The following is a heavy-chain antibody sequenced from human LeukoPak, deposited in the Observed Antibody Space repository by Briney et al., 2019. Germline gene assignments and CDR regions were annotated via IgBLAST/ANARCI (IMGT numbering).Heavy chain of an antibody. J-gene: IGHJ5*02. D-gene: IGHD2-2*02. V-gene: IGHV1-69*05. Sequence: SVKVSCKASGGTFSSYAISWVRQAPGQGLEWMGGIIPIFGTANYAQKFQGRVTITTDESTSTAYMELSSLRSEDTAVYYCAREGDCSSTSCYRAYNWFDPWGQGTLVTVSS. CDR3: AREGDCSSTSCYRAYNWFDP. CDR1: GGTFSSYA. CDR2: IIPIFGTA.